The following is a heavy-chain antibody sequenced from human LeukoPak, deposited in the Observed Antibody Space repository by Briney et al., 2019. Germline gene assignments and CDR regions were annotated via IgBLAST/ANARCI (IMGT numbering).Heavy chain of an antibody. J-gene: IGHJ4*02. CDR2: IYYSGST. V-gene: IGHV4-59*08. D-gene: IGHD6-19*01. Sequence: PSETLSLTCTVSGGSISSYYWSWIRQPPGKGLEWIGYIYYSGSTNYNPSLKSRVTISVDTSKNQFSLKLSSVTAADTAVYYCARQAVAGTYFDYWGQGTLVTVSS. CDR1: GGSISSYY. CDR3: ARQAVAGTYFDY.